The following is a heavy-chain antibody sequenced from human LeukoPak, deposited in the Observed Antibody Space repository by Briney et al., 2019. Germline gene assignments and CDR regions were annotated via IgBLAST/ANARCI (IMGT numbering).Heavy chain of an antibody. D-gene: IGHD6-6*01. V-gene: IGHV3-21*01. CDR2: ITSSSSYI. J-gene: IGHJ4*02. CDR1: GFTFSSYT. CDR3: ASLSISDY. Sequence: GGSLTLPCAVSGFTFSSYTINWARQARGQGLAWVSSITSSSSYIYYADSVKGRFTISRDNAKNSLFLQMNSLRAEDTAVYYCASLSISDYWGQKTLVTVSS.